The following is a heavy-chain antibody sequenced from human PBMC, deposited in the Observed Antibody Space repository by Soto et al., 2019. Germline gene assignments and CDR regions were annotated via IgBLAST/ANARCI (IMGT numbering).Heavy chain of an antibody. J-gene: IGHJ4*02. Sequence: SQTLSLTCVISGDSVSSTSAAWSWTRQSPSRGLEWLGRTYYRSKWYSDYAVSVKSRITINPDTSKNQFSLQLNSVTPEDTAVYYCARGSYYSGWVWGQGTLVTVSS. CDR1: GDSVSSTSAA. CDR3: ARGSYYSGWV. CDR2: TYYRSKWYS. D-gene: IGHD6-19*01. V-gene: IGHV6-1*01.